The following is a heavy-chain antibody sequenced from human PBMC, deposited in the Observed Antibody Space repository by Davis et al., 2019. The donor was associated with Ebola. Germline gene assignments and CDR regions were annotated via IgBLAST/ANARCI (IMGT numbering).Heavy chain of an antibody. V-gene: IGHV2-5*02. J-gene: IGHJ4*02. CDR1: GFSVSTTGVA. CDR3: AHFSYHSRAEFNFDH. CDR2: IFLDDDK. D-gene: IGHD6-19*01. Sequence: SGPTLVKPPQTFTLTCTLSGFSVSTTGVAVGWIRQLSGKALEWLAFIFLDDDKRYSSSLESRLTIPKDTSKNQVVLTLSNVDPVDTATYYCAHFSYHSRAEFNFDHWGQGTLVIVSS.